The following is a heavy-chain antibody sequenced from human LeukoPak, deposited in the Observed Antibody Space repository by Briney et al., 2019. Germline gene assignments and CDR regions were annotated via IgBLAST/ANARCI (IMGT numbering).Heavy chain of an antibody. J-gene: IGHJ4*02. V-gene: IGHV3-7*01. D-gene: IGHD3-10*01. CDR3: ARTILLWFGEPQYYFDY. CDR2: IKQDGSEK. Sequence: GGSLRLSCAASGFTFSSYWMSWVRQAPGKGLEWVANIKQDGSEKNYVDSVRGRLTISRDNAKNSLFLQMNSLRAEDTAVYFCARTILLWFGEPQYYFDYWGQGTLVTVSS. CDR1: GFTFSSYW.